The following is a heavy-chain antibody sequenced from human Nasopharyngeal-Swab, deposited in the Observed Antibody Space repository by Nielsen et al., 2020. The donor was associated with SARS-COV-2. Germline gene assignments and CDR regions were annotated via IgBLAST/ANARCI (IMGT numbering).Heavy chain of an antibody. J-gene: IGHJ6*02. Sequence: GESLKISCAASGFTFSSYWMHWVRQAPGKGLVRVSRINSDGSSTSYADSVKGRFTISRDNAKNTLYLQMNSLRAEDTAVYYCARDLYYDYVWGSYRYENYYYGMDVWGQGTTVTVSS. CDR3: ARDLYYDYVWGSYRYENYYYGMDV. V-gene: IGHV3-74*01. CDR1: GFTFSSYW. CDR2: INSDGSST. D-gene: IGHD3-16*02.